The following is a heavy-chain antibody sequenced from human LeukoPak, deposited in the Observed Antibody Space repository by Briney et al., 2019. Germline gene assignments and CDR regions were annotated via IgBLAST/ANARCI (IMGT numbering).Heavy chain of an antibody. Sequence: SETLSLTCTVSGGSISSYYWSWIRQPPGKGLEWIGYIYYSGSTNYNPSLKSRVTISVDTSKNQFSLKLSSVTAADTAVYYCARHVPSTSSDAFDIWGQGTKVTVSS. V-gene: IGHV4-59*08. CDR3: ARHVPSTSSDAFDI. CDR1: GGSISSYY. CDR2: IYYSGST. J-gene: IGHJ3*02.